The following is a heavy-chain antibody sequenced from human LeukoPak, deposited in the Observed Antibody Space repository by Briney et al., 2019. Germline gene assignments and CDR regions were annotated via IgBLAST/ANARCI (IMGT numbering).Heavy chain of an antibody. Sequence: GASVKVSCKASGYTFTGYYMHWVRQAPGQGLEWMGWINPNNGDTNYAQKFQGRVTMTRDTSISTAYMELTRLRSDDTAVYYCARVLRYCSGGNCYSGALGYMDVWGKGTTVTISS. J-gene: IGHJ6*03. D-gene: IGHD2-15*01. CDR2: INPNNGDT. V-gene: IGHV1-2*02. CDR3: ARVLRYCSGGNCYSGALGYMDV. CDR1: GYTFTGYY.